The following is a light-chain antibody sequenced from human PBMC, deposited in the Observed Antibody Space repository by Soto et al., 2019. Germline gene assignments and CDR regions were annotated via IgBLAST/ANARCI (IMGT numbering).Light chain of an antibody. J-gene: IGKJ2*01. Sequence: DIQMTQSPSSLSASVGDRVTITCRASQTITGYLNWYQQRPGKAPKLLIYAASSLQIGVPSRFSGSGSGTDFTLTINSLQPEDFATYYCQQSNGIPYTFGQGPKLEIK. V-gene: IGKV1-39*01. CDR3: QQSNGIPYT. CDR1: QTITGY. CDR2: AAS.